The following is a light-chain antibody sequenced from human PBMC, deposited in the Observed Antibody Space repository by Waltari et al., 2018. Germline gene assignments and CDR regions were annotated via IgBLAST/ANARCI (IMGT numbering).Light chain of an antibody. V-gene: IGLV8-61*01. Sequence: QTVVTQEPSLSVSPGGTVTLTCALSSGSVSTTSYATWYQQSPGQAPRTLVYKADSRSSGVPDRFSGSILGNKAALTITGAQADDESDYYCALYMGRGIWVFGGGTKLTVL. J-gene: IGLJ3*02. CDR3: ALYMGRGIWV. CDR1: SGSVSTTSY. CDR2: KAD.